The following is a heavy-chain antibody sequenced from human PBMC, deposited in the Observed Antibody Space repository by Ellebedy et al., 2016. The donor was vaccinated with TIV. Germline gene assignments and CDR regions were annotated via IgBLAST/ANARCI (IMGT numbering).Heavy chain of an antibody. J-gene: IGHJ4*02. CDR1: GCTFDEIG. CDR3: AKDMRDGSGSEY. CDR2: ICGDGGVA. V-gene: IGHV3-43*02. D-gene: IGHD6-19*01. Sequence: GESLKISCAGSGCTFDEIGMHWVRQAPGKGLVWVSLICGDGGVAYYGDSLRGRFTIARDNSKNSLYLQMNRLRADDTAFYFCAKDMRDGSGSEYWGQGTLVTVSS.